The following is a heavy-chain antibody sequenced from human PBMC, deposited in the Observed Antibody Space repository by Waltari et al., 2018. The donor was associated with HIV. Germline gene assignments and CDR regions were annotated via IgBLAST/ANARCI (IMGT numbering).Heavy chain of an antibody. J-gene: IGHJ4*02. CDR2: IWDDGSNK. CDR3: ARERRYSSGWSFDY. V-gene: IGHV3-33*01. CDR1: GFIFSNYG. D-gene: IGHD6-19*01. Sequence: VQLVESGGGVVQPGRSLRLSCAASGFIFSNYGMHWVRQAPGKGLEWVGVIWDDGSNKYYEDSVKGRFTISRDNSKNTLYVQMNSLRAEDTAVYYCARERRYSSGWSFDYWGQGTLVTVSS.